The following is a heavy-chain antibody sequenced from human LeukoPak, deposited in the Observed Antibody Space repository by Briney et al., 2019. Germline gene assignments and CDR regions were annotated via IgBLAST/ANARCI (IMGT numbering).Heavy chain of an antibody. CDR1: GFTFSSYA. V-gene: IGHV3-23*01. CDR2: ISGSGGAT. J-gene: IGHJ5*02. D-gene: IGHD3-10*01. CDR3: AKDGEVLSWFDP. Sequence: GGSLRLSCAATGFTFSSYAMSWVLQAPGKGLEWVSAISGSGGATYYAASVKGLFTISRDNSKNTLYLQMNSLRADDTAVYSCAKDGEVLSWFDPWGQGTLVTVSS.